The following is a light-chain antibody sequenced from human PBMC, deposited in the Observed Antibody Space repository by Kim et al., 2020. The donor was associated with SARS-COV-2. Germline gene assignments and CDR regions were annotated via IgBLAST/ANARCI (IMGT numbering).Light chain of an antibody. CDR1: QGIGTS. CDR2: GTS. J-gene: IGKJ1*01. CDR3: QQFKSFPPT. Sequence: AIQFSHSPSSLSASVGDRVTITCRASQGIGTSLAWYRQRPGKAPQLLMEGTSTLERGVPSGFTGSGSGTDFILTISSLQPEDFATYYCQQFKSFPPTFGQGTKVDIK. V-gene: IGKV1-13*02.